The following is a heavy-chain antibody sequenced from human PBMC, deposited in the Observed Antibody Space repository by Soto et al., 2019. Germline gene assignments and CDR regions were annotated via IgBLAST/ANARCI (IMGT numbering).Heavy chain of an antibody. J-gene: IGHJ6*02. CDR1: GFTFSSYA. CDR2: ISYDETNE. CDR3: AKDLRTPISDYGMDV. Sequence: GGSLRLSCAASGFTFSSYAMHWVRQAPGKGLEWVAVISYDETNEHYVDSVKGRFTISRDNSKSILYLQMNRLRPEDTAVYKCAKDLRTPISDYGMDVWGQGTTVTVSS. V-gene: IGHV3-30*18.